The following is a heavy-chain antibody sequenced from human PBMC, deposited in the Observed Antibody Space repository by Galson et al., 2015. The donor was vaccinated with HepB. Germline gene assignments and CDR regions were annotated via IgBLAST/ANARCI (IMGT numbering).Heavy chain of an antibody. CDR3: AHRRQVITKEFDS. CDR2: INGNDDK. J-gene: IGHJ4*02. D-gene: IGHD1-20*01. CDR1: GFSLSTSTVG. V-gene: IGHV2-5*01. Sequence: PALVKPTQTLTLTCTSSGFSLSTSTVGVGWIRQPPGKALEWLALINGNDDKRYSPSLKRRLTITKDTSKSQVVLTMTNMDPVDTATYYCAHRRQVITKEFDSWGQGTLVTVSS.